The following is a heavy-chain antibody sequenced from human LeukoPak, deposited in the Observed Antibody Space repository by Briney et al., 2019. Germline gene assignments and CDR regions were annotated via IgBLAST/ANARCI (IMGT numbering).Heavy chain of an antibody. D-gene: IGHD4-17*01. CDR3: AGADNGDDAFDL. CDR2: IKPSGST. V-gene: IGHV4-34*01. CDR1: GGSFSGYY. J-gene: IGHJ3*01. Sequence: PSETLSLTCAVYGGSFSGYYWSWIRQPPGKGLEWIGEIKPSGSTNYNPSLKSQVTISGDTTKNQFPQKLISMTAADTAVFYCAGADNGDDAFDLWGQGTMVSVSS.